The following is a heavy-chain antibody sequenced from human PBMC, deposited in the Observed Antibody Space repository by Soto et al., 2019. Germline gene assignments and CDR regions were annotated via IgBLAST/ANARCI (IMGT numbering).Heavy chain of an antibody. J-gene: IGHJ3*02. V-gene: IGHV3-30-3*01. D-gene: IGHD6-19*01. CDR2: ISYDGSNK. Sequence: QVQLVESGGGVVQPGRSLRLSCAASGFTFSSYAMHWVRQAPGKGLEWVAVISYDGSNKYYADSVKGRFTISRDNSKNTLYLQMNSLRAEDTAVYYCIAVAGTYDAFDIWGQGTMVTVSS. CDR1: GFTFSSYA. CDR3: IAVAGTYDAFDI.